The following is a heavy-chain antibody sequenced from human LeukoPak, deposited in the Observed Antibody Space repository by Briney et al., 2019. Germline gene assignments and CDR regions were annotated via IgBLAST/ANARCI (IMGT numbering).Heavy chain of an antibody. CDR3: ARDYSGYYYDSSGYDY. J-gene: IGHJ4*02. V-gene: IGHV3-30*04. CDR2: ISYDGSNK. CDR1: GFTFSSYA. Sequence: GGSLRLSCAASGFTFSSYAMHWVRQAPGKGLEWVAVISYDGSNKYYADSVKGRFTISRDNSKNTLYLQMNSLRAEDTAVYYCARDYSGYYYDSSGYDYWGQGTLVTVSS. D-gene: IGHD3-22*01.